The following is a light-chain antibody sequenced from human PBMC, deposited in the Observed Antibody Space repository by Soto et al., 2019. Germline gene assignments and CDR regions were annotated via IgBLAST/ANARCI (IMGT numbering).Light chain of an antibody. CDR1: SSDVGAYKY. Sequence: QSVLTQPPSASGSPGQSVTISCTGTSSDVGAYKYVSWYQQYPGKAPKLMIYEVTKRPSGVPDRFSGSKSGNTASLTVSGLQAEDEADYYCTSYVGNDIWVFGGGTKRNVL. CDR3: TSYVGNDIWV. J-gene: IGLJ3*02. V-gene: IGLV2-8*01. CDR2: EVT.